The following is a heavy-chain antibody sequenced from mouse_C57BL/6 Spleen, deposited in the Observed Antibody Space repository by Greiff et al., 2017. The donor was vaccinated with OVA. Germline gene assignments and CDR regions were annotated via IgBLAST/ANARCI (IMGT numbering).Heavy chain of an antibody. J-gene: IGHJ1*03. CDR1: GYTFTSYW. CDR2: IDPSDSYT. Sequence: QVQLQQPGAELVKPGASVKLSCKASGYTFTSYWMQWVKQRPGQGLALIGEIDPSDSYTNYNQKFKGKATLTVDTSSSTAYMQLSSLTSEDSAVYYCARRETTDWYFDVWGTGTTVTVSS. D-gene: IGHD1-1*01. V-gene: IGHV1-50*01. CDR3: ARRETTDWYFDV.